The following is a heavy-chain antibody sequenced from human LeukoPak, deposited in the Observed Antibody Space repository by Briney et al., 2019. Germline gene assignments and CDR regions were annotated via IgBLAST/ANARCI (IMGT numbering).Heavy chain of an antibody. J-gene: IGHJ2*01. CDR1: GYTFTSYV. CDR3: ARDRSSWSGYSRDWYFDL. D-gene: IGHD3-3*01. CDR2: ISAYNGNT. V-gene: IGHV1-18*01. Sequence: ASVKVSCKASGYTFTSYVISWVRQAPGQGLEWMGWISAYNGNTNYAQKLQGRVTMTTDTSTSTAYMELRSLRSDDTAVYYCARDRSSWSGYSRDWYFDLWGRGTLVTVSS.